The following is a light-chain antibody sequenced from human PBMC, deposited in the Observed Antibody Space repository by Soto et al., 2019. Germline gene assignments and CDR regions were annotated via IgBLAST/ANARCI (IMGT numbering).Light chain of an antibody. Sequence: DIQMTQSPSTLSASVGDRVTITCRSSQSISSCLAWYQQKPGKAPKLLIYDASSLESGVPSRFSGSGSGTEFTLTISSLQADDFATYYCQQYNSYSWTFGQGTKVEIK. CDR1: QSISSC. CDR3: QQYNSYSWT. CDR2: DAS. J-gene: IGKJ1*01. V-gene: IGKV1-5*01.